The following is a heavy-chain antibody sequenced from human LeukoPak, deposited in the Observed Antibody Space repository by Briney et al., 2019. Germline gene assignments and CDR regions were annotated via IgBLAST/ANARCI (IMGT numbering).Heavy chain of an antibody. CDR3: ARDFVVVVAARYYYYYMDV. CDR1: GGTLSSYA. J-gene: IGHJ6*03. CDR2: IIPIFGTA. V-gene: IGHV1-69*06. D-gene: IGHD2-15*01. Sequence: GASVKVSCKASGGTLSSYATSWVRQAPGQGLEWMGGIIPIFGTANYAQKFQGRVTITADKSTSTAYMELSSLRSEDTAVYYCARDFVVVVAARYYYYYMDVWGKGTTVTVSS.